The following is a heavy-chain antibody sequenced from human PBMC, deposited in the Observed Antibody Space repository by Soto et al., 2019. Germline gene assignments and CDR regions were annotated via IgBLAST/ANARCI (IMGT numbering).Heavy chain of an antibody. Sequence: QVQLVESGGGVVQPGRSLRLSCAASGFTFSSYGMHWVRQAPGKGLEWVAVISYDGSNKYYADSVKGRFTISRDNSKNTLYLQMNSLRAEDTAVYYCARPTAADDYSNYPRLGGFDTWGQGTLVTVSS. J-gene: IGHJ5*02. D-gene: IGHD4-4*01. CDR2: ISYDGSNK. CDR3: ARPTAADDYSNYPRLGGFDT. CDR1: GFTFSSYG. V-gene: IGHV3-30*03.